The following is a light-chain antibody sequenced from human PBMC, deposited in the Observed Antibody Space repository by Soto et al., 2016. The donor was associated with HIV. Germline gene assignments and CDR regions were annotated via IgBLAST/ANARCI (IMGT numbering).Light chain of an antibody. Sequence: SYVLTQPPSVSVAPGKTARITCEGNNIGSKSVHWYQQKPGQAPVLVVYDDSDRPSGIPERFSGSNSGNTATLTISRVEAGDEGDYYCQVWDSRNDHLVFGPGTKVTVL. CDR1: NIGSKS. J-gene: IGLJ1*01. CDR3: QVWDSRNDHLV. V-gene: IGLV3-21*03. CDR2: DDS.